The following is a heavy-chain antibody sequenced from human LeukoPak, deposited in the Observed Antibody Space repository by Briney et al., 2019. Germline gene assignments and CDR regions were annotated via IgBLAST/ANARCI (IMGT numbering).Heavy chain of an antibody. Sequence: ASVKVSCKASGGTFSSYAISWVRQAPGQGLEWMGRIIPILGIADYAQKFQGRVTINADKSTSTAYMELSSLRSEDTAVYYCARDGDGGNSDYWGQGTLVTVSS. V-gene: IGHV1-69*04. CDR1: GGTFSSYA. D-gene: IGHD4-23*01. J-gene: IGHJ4*02. CDR2: IIPILGIA. CDR3: ARDGDGGNSDY.